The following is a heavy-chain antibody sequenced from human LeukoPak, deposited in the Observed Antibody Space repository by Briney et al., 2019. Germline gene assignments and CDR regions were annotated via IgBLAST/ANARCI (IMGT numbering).Heavy chain of an antibody. CDR3: ARVGGTDSSTTYFDY. D-gene: IGHD3-22*01. V-gene: IGHV3-11*01. CDR1: GFTFSDYY. CDR2: ISSSGSTI. Sequence: XGSLRLSCAASGFTFSDYYMSWIRQAPGKGLEWVSYISSSGSTIYYADSVKGRFTISRDNAKNSLYLQMNSLRAEDTAVYYCARVGGTDSSTTYFDYWGQGTLVTVSS. J-gene: IGHJ4*02.